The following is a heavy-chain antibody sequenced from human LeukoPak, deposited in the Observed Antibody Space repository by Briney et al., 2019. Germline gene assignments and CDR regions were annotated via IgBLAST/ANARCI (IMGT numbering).Heavy chain of an antibody. CDR1: GFIFSNYA. CDR2: ISSSGSTI. CDR3: ARGGDILTGYYWYFDY. Sequence: GGSLRLSCAASGFIFSNYAMTWVRQAPGKGLEWVSYISSSGSTIYYADSVKGRFTISRDNAKNSLYLQMNSLRAEDTAVYYCARGGDILTGYYWYFDYWGQGTLVTVSS. D-gene: IGHD3-9*01. J-gene: IGHJ4*02. V-gene: IGHV3-48*04.